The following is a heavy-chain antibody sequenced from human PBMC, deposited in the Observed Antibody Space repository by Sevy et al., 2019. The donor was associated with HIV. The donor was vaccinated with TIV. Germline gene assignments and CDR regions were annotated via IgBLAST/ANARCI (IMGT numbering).Heavy chain of an antibody. CDR1: GFTFSSYT. V-gene: IGHV3-30*14. CDR2: ISYDGSRK. Sequence: GGSLRLSCAASGFTFSSYTMHWVRQAPGKGLEWVAFISYDGSRKYYADSVKGRFTISRVNSKNTLYLQMNNLRAEDTAVFYCAGDLALGGSCSVLVYWGQGTLVTVSS. CDR3: AGDLALGGSCSVLVY. D-gene: IGHD2-15*01. J-gene: IGHJ4*02.